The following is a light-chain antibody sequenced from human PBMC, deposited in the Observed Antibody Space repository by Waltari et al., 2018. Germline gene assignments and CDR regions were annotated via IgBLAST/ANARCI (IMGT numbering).Light chain of an antibody. CDR3: QQYNDWPRT. Sequence: EIVMTQSPATLSVSPGERATLSCRASQSVSRNLAWYQQKPGQAPRLLIYGSSTRATGIPARLSGSGCGTEFTLTISGLQSEDSAVYYCQQYNDWPRTFGLGTRVEIE. V-gene: IGKV3-15*01. J-gene: IGKJ1*01. CDR1: QSVSRN. CDR2: GSS.